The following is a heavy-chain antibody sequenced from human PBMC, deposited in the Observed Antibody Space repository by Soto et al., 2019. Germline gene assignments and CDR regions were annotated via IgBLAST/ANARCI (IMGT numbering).Heavy chain of an antibody. V-gene: IGHV4-61*01. CDR1: GGSVSNSSHY. Sequence: SETLSLTCTVSGGSVSNSSHYWTWIRQPPGKGLEWIGYVYYTGSTNYNPSLHSRVTISVDTSKNQFSLTLSSVTAADTAVYYCARGDGFWSGYSYLNYWGQGTLVTVSS. CDR2: VYYTGST. D-gene: IGHD3-3*01. J-gene: IGHJ4*02. CDR3: ARGDGFWSGYSYLNY.